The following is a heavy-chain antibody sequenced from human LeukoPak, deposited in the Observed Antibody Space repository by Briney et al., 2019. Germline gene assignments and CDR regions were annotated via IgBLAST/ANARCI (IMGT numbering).Heavy chain of an antibody. CDR2: IYYSGST. V-gene: IGHV4-59*01. Sequence: SETLSLTCTVSGGSISSYYWSWIRQPPGKGRDWNGYIYYSGSTNYNPSLKSRVTISVDTSKNQFSLKLSSVTAADTAVYYCARDRRDIVVVPAAMDYYYYGMDVWGKGTTVTVSS. CDR3: ARDRRDIVVVPAAMDYYYYGMDV. CDR1: GGSISSYY. J-gene: IGHJ6*04. D-gene: IGHD2-2*01.